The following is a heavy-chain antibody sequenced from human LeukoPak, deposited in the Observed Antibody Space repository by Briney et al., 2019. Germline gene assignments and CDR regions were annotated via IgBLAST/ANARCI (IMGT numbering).Heavy chain of an antibody. J-gene: IGHJ4*02. CDR1: GITLSNYG. CDR2: ISGSGGNT. Sequence: GGSLRLSCAVSGITLSNYGMSWVRQAPGKGLEWVSGISGSGGNTYYADSVKGRFTISRDNSKNTLYLQTNSLRDEDTAVYFCAKRGVVIRVILVGFHKEAYYFDSWGQGALVTVSS. CDR3: AKRGVVIRVILVGFHKEAYYFDS. V-gene: IGHV3-23*01. D-gene: IGHD3-22*01.